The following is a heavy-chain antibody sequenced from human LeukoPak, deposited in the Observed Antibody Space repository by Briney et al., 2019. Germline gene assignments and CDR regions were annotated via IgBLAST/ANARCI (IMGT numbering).Heavy chain of an antibody. D-gene: IGHD3-22*01. CDR1: GFTFSDYY. Sequence: GGSLRLSSAAFGFTFSDYYMSWIRQAPGKGLEWVSYISSSGNTIYYADSVKGRFTVSRDNAKNSLYLQMNSLRAEDTALYYCARVYYDSSGYYYDGYSFDYWGQGTLVTVSS. J-gene: IGHJ4*02. CDR3: ARVYYDSSGYYYDGYSFDY. V-gene: IGHV3-11*04. CDR2: ISSSGNTI.